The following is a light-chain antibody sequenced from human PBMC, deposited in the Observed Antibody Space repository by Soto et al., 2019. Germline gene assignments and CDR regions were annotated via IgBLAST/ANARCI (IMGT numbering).Light chain of an antibody. J-gene: IGKJ4*01. V-gene: IGKV3-11*01. CDR3: QQRSNWPT. CDR1: QSVSSY. CDR2: DAS. Sequence: DIVFTQSPATLSLSPGERATLSCRASQSVSSYLAWYQQKPGQAPRLLIYDASNRATGIPARFSGSGSGTDFTLTISSIEPEDFAVDYCQQRSNWPTVGGGTKGDIK.